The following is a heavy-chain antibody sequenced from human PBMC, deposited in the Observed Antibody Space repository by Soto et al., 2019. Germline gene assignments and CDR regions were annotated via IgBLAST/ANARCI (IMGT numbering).Heavy chain of an antibody. V-gene: IGHV4-31*03. CDR1: GGSISSGGYY. D-gene: IGHD3-22*01. CDR2: IYYSGST. CDR3: ARVPLWYYYDSSGYPSYYFDY. Sequence: TLSLTCTVSGGSISSGGYYWSWIRQHPGKGLEWIGYIYYSGSTYYNPSLKSRVTISVDTSKNQFSLKLSSVTAADTAVYYCARVPLWYYYDSSGYPSYYFDYWGQGTLVTVSS. J-gene: IGHJ4*02.